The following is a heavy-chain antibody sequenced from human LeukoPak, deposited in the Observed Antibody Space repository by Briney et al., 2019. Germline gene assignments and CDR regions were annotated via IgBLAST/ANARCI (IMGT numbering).Heavy chain of an antibody. Sequence: GGSLRLSCAASEFTFSAYWMHWVRQVPGKGLVWVSRINGDGSSTNYADSAKGRFTISRDNAKNTLYLQMNSLRAEDTAVYYCAGDLELTYYDSSGYDYWGQGTPVTVSS. CDR3: AGDLELTYYDSSGYDY. CDR2: INGDGSST. D-gene: IGHD3-22*01. CDR1: EFTFSAYW. V-gene: IGHV3-74*01. J-gene: IGHJ4*02.